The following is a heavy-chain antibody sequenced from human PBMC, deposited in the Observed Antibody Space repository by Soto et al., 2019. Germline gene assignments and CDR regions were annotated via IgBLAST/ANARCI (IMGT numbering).Heavy chain of an antibody. D-gene: IGHD3-9*01. CDR2: ISYGGSNK. Sequence: QVQLVESGGGVVQSGRSLRLSCAASGFTFSNYAIHWVRQAPGKGLEWVAVISYGGSNKYYADSVKGRFTICRDNSKNTLYLQMNSLRAEDRAVYYCAREMSPLSDILAGSLDYLGQGTLVTVSS. J-gene: IGHJ4*02. CDR1: GFTFSNYA. CDR3: AREMSPLSDILAGSLDY. V-gene: IGHV3-30-3*01.